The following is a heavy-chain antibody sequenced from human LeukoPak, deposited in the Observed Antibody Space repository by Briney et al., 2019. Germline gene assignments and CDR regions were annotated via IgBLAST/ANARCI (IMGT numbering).Heavy chain of an antibody. CDR3: AKTHTDFWSGYSWFDP. Sequence: PGRSLRLSCAASGFNFSSYVMHWVRQAPGKGLECVAVISYDGSNKYYADSVKGRFTISRDNSKNTLYLQMNSLRAEDTAVYYCAKTHTDFWSGYSWFDPWGQGTLVTVSS. CDR1: GFNFSSYV. D-gene: IGHD3-3*01. J-gene: IGHJ5*02. V-gene: IGHV3-30*18. CDR2: ISYDGSNK.